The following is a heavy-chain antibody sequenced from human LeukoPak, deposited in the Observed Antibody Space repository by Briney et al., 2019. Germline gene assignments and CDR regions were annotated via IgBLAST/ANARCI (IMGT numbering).Heavy chain of an antibody. CDR3: AVGITMVRGVIIYYFDY. CDR2: IIPILGIA. J-gene: IGHJ4*02. Sequence: GASVKVSFKASGGTFSSYAISWVRQAPGQGLEWMGRIIPILGIANYAQKFQGRVTITADKSTSTAYMELSSLRSEDTAVHYCAVGITMVRGVIIYYFDYWGQGTLVTVSS. D-gene: IGHD3-10*01. CDR1: GGTFSSYA. V-gene: IGHV1-69*04.